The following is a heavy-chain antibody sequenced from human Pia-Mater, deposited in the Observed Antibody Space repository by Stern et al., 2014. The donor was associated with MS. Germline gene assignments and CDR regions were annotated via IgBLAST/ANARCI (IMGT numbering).Heavy chain of an antibody. Sequence: QVQLVQSGPGLVKPSETLSLTCTVSGGAMTTYYWTWIRQPAGKGLEWIARVYTSGGTNYNPSLASRVTVSVDTAKTQFYLDLRAVTAADTAVYYCARGVAGSYYNKWFDPWGQGILVTVSS. V-gene: IGHV4-4*07. D-gene: IGHD3-10*01. CDR1: GGAMTTYY. CDR2: VYTSGGT. J-gene: IGHJ5*02. CDR3: ARGVAGSYYNKWFDP.